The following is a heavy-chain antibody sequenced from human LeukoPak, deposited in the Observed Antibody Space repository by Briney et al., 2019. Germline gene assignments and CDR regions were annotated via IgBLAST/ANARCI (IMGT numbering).Heavy chain of an antibody. CDR2: ISYDGSNK. V-gene: IGHV3-30-3*01. Sequence: GRSLRLSCAASGFTFSSYAMHWVRQAPGKGLEWVAVISYDGSNKYYADSVKGRFTISRDNSKNTLYLQMNSLKAEDTAVYYCAKGGYSSGHDYWGQGTLVTVSS. D-gene: IGHD6-19*01. CDR1: GFTFSSYA. J-gene: IGHJ4*02. CDR3: AKGGYSSGHDY.